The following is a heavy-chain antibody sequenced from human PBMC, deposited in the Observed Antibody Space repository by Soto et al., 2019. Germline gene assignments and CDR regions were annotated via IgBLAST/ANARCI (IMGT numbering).Heavy chain of an antibody. CDR1: GFTFSSYA. D-gene: IGHD5-12*01. J-gene: IGHJ4*02. CDR3: AKDLGWLQRIFDY. V-gene: IGHV3-23*01. CDR2: ISGSGGST. Sequence: EVQLLESGGGLVQPGGSRRLSCAASGFTFSSYAMSWVRQAPGMGLEWVSAISGSGGSTYYADSVKGRFTISRDNSKITLYLQMNSLRAEDTAVYYCAKDLGWLQRIFDYWGQGTLVTVSS.